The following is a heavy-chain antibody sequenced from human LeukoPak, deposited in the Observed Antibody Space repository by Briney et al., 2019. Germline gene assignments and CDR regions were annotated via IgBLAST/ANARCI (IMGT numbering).Heavy chain of an antibody. CDR3: ARVSGYCNGHCYDY. CDR1: GYTFTGYY. Sequence: ASVKVSCKASGYTFTGYYIHWVRQAPGQGLESMGWINPNSGGTDYAQKFQGRVTMTRDTSISTAYMELSRLRSDDTTVYYCARVSGYCNGHCYDYWGQGTLVTVSS. V-gene: IGHV1-2*02. CDR2: INPNSGGT. J-gene: IGHJ4*02. D-gene: IGHD2-15*01.